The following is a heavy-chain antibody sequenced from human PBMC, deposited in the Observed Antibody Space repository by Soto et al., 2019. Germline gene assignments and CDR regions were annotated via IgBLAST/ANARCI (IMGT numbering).Heavy chain of an antibody. J-gene: IGHJ4*02. V-gene: IGHV5-10-1*01. CDR3: ARHYHTYYYDSSGYSPLFDY. Sequence: VESLKISCKGSGYSFTSYWISWVRQMPGKGLEWMGRIDPSDSYTNYSPSFQGHVTISADKSISTAYLQWSSLKASDTAMYYCARHYHTYYYDSSGYSPLFDYWGQGTLVTVSS. CDR2: IDPSDSYT. CDR1: GYSFTSYW. D-gene: IGHD3-22*01.